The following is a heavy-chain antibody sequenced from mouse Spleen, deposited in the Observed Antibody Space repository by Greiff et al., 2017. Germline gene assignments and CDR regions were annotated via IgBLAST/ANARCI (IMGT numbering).Heavy chain of an antibody. D-gene: IGHD4-1*01. V-gene: IGHV1-15*01. CDR2: IDPETGGT. Sequence: VQLQQSGAELVRPGASVTLSCKASGYTFTDYEMHWVKQTPVHGLEWIGAIDPETGGTAYNQKFKGKAILTADKSSSTAYMELRSLTSEDSAVYYCTRVNWGTAFAYWGQGTLVTVSA. CDR3: TRVNWGTAFAY. CDR1: GYTFTDYE. J-gene: IGHJ3*01.